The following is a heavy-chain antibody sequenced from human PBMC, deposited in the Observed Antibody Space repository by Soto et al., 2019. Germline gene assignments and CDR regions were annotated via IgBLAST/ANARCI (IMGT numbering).Heavy chain of an antibody. D-gene: IGHD3-3*01. CDR1: GYTFSDYY. J-gene: IGHJ4*02. CDR3: ASHYDMWSGYLSPVDY. CDR2: IDTSGTQI. V-gene: IGHV3-11*01. Sequence: QVQLVESGGALVKPGGSLRLSCAASGYTFSDYYMSWIRQAPGKGLEWISYIDTSGTQIYYADSVKGRFTITRDNAKNSLYREMNSLRDEDTAVYYCASHYDMWSGYLSPVDYWGQGTLVTVSS.